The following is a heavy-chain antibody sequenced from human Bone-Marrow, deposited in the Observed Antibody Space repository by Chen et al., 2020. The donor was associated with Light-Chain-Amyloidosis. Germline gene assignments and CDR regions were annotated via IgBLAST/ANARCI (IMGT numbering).Heavy chain of an antibody. CDR1: GFTFSNFY. J-gene: IGHJ3*02. CDR2: INPAGNSI. V-gene: IGHV3-7*05. Sequence: EVQLVESGGGLVQPGGSLRLSCAASGFTFSNFYMTWVRQAPGRGLEWVTTINPAGNSINYLDSVRGRFTVSRDNAKNSLYLQMNSLTAEDTALYYWARDPAYSAFDIWGQGAMVTVSS. CDR3: ARDPAYSAFDI. D-gene: IGHD4-4*01.